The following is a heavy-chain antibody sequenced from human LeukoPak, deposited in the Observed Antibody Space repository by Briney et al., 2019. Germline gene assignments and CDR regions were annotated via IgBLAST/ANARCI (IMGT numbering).Heavy chain of an antibody. Sequence: SETLSLTCTASGGSISSYYWSWIRQPPGKGLEWIGYIYYSGSTNYNPSLKSRVTISVDTSKNQFSLKLSSVTAADTAVYYCASGSTLYYDFWSGPGPFDYWGQGTLVTVSS. CDR1: GGSISSYY. J-gene: IGHJ4*02. CDR3: ASGSTLYYDFWSGPGPFDY. D-gene: IGHD3-3*01. CDR2: IYYSGST. V-gene: IGHV4-59*08.